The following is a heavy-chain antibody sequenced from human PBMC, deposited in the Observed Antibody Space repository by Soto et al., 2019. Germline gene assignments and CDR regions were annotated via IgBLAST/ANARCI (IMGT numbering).Heavy chain of an antibody. D-gene: IGHD6-13*01. CDR2: IYYSGST. CDR3: ARRAAAGIGLYWFDP. CDR1: GVSISSGGYY. Sequence: PSETLYLPCTVSGVSISSGGYYWSWICQHPGKGLEWIGYIYYSGSTYYNPSLKSRVTISVDTSKNQFSLKLSSVTVADTAVYYCARRAAAGIGLYWFDPWGQGTLVTVSS. V-gene: IGHV4-31*03. J-gene: IGHJ5*02.